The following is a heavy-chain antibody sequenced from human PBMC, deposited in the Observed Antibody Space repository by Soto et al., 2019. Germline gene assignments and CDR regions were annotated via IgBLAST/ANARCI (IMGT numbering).Heavy chain of an antibody. CDR2: ISYDGSNK. D-gene: IGHD6-13*01. V-gene: IGHV3-30-3*01. Sequence: QVQLVESGGGVVQPGRSLRLSCAASGFTFSSYAMHWVRQAPGKGLEWVAVISYDGSNKYYADSVKGRFTISRDNSKNTLYLQRNSLRAEDTAVYYCARDRGSRSWYFARDYYYGMDVWGQGTTVTVSS. J-gene: IGHJ6*02. CDR1: GFTFSSYA. CDR3: ARDRGSRSWYFARDYYYGMDV.